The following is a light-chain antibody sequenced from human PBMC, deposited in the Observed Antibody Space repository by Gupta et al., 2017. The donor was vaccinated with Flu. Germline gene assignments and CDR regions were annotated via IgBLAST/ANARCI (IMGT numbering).Light chain of an antibody. CDR2: WAS. V-gene: IGKV4-1*01. Sequence: INCKSSQTILYSSNNKNYLAWYQQKPGQPPKLLIYWASTRESGVPDRFSGSGSGTDFTLTISSLQAEDVAVYYCQQDDGSPYSFGQGTKMEIK. CDR1: QTILYSSNNKNY. CDR3: QQDDGSPYS. J-gene: IGKJ2*03.